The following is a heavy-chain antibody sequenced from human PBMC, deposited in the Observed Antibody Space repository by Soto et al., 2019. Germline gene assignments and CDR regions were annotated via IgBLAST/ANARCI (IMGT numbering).Heavy chain of an antibody. J-gene: IGHJ5*02. V-gene: IGHV4-31*03. Sequence: SETLSLTCTVSGGSISSGGYYWSWIRQHPGKGLEWIGYIYYSGSTYYNPSLKSRVTISVDTSKNQFSLKLSSVTAADTAVYYCARVGYYDFWNGRNNCFDPWGQGTLVTVSS. CDR3: ARVGYYDFWNGRNNCFDP. CDR2: IYYSGST. D-gene: IGHD3-3*01. CDR1: GGSISSGGYY.